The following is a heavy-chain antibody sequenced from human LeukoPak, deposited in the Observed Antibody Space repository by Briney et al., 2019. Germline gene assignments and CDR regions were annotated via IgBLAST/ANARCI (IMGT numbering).Heavy chain of an antibody. D-gene: IGHD3-22*01. CDR1: VFTLSDYY. CDR3: ARDRAPSGFYLGDFYY. Sequence: PGGSLRLSCAPSVFTLSDYYMSLIRLAPGKGREWVSYISISSSYTKYADSVKGRFTISRDNANKSLYLQMNSLRADDSAVYYCARDRAPSGFYLGDFYYWGQGALVTVSS. CDR2: ISISSSYT. J-gene: IGHJ4*02. V-gene: IGHV3-11*05.